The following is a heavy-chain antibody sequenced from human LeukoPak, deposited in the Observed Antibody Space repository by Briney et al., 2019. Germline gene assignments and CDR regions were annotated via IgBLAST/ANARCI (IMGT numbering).Heavy chain of an antibody. CDR1: GFTFSSYS. CDR3: ARDLEWLLFDY. J-gene: IGHJ4*02. D-gene: IGHD3-3*01. Sequence: GGSLRLPCAASGFTFSSYSMNWVRQAPGKGLEWVSSISSSSSYIYYADSVKGRFTISRDNAKNSLYLQMNSLRAEDTAVYYCARDLEWLLFDYWGQGTLVTVSS. CDR2: ISSSSSYI. V-gene: IGHV3-21*01.